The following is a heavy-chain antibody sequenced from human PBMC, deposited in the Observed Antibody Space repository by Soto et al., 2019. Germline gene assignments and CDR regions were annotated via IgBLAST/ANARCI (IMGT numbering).Heavy chain of an antibody. CDR3: ARDSKILLWFGTNAFDI. CDR1: GFTFSSYG. Sequence: QVQLVESGGGVVQPGRSLRLSCAASGFTFSSYGMHWDRQAPGKGLEWVAVIWYDGSNKYYADSVKGRFTISRDNSKNTLYLQMNSLRAEDTAVYYCARDSKILLWFGTNAFDIWGQGTMVTVSS. D-gene: IGHD3-10*01. J-gene: IGHJ3*02. CDR2: IWYDGSNK. V-gene: IGHV3-33*01.